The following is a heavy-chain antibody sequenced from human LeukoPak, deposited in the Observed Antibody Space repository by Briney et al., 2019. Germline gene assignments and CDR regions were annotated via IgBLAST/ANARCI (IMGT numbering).Heavy chain of an antibody. CDR3: ARAPAMGAFDI. CDR1: GGTFISYA. V-gene: IGHV1-69*01. CDR2: IIPIFGTA. Sequence: SVKVSCKASGGTFISYAISWVRQASGQGLEWMGGIIPIFGTANYAQKFQGRVTITADESTSTAYMELSSLRSEDTAVYYCARAPAMGAFDIWGQGTMVTVSS. J-gene: IGHJ3*02.